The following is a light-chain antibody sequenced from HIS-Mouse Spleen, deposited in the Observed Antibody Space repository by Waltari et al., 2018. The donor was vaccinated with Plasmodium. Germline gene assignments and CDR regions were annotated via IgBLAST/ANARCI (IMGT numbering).Light chain of an antibody. CDR2: GAS. CDR3: QQYNNWSFT. Sequence: EIVMTPPPPTPSASPGERATISCRASQRVSSNFAWYQQKPGQAPRLLIYGASTRATGIPARFSGSGSGTEFTLTISSLQSEDFAVYYCQQYNNWSFTFGPGTKVDIK. CDR1: QRVSSN. J-gene: IGKJ3*01. V-gene: IGKV3-15*01.